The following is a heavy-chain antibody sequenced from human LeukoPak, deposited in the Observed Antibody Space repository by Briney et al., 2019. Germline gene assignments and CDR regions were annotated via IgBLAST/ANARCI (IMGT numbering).Heavy chain of an antibody. Sequence: AASVKVSCKASGYTFTSYGISWVRQAPGQGLEWMGWISAYNGNTNYAQKFQGRVTMTRDTSTSTVYMELSSLRSEDTAVYYCARALTTVTTSWYFDLWGRGTLVTVSS. CDR1: GYTFTSYG. D-gene: IGHD4-17*01. V-gene: IGHV1-18*01. CDR2: ISAYNGNT. CDR3: ARALTTVTTSWYFDL. J-gene: IGHJ2*01.